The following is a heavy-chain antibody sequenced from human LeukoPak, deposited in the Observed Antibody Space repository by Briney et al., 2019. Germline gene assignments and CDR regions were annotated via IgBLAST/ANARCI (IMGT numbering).Heavy chain of an antibody. CDR3: VLRYFDWLLFMDV. J-gene: IGHJ6*03. D-gene: IGHD3-9*01. CDR2: ISAYNGNT. Sequence: ASVKVSCKASGYTFTSYDISWVRQAPGQGLEWMGWISAYNGNTNYAQKLQGRVTMTTDTSTSTAYMELRSLRSDDTAVYYCVLRYFDWLLFMDVWGKGTTVTISS. CDR1: GYTFTSYD. V-gene: IGHV1-18*01.